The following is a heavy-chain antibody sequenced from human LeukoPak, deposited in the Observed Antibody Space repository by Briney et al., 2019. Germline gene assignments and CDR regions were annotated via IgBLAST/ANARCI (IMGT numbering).Heavy chain of an antibody. V-gene: IGHV3-15*01. CDR1: GFTFGNAW. Sequence: PGGSLRLSCAASGFTFGNAWMSWVGQAPGKGLEWVGRIRSKTDGGTADYAAPVKGRSTISRDDSKNTLTLQMNSLKTEDTAVYYCVQGGLLDYWGQGTLVTVSS. CDR2: IRSKTDGGTA. J-gene: IGHJ4*02. CDR3: VQGGLLDY.